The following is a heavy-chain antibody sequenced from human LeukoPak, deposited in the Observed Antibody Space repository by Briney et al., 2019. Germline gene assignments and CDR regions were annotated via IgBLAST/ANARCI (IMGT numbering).Heavy chain of an antibody. D-gene: IGHD3-3*01. CDR3: ARPSNYDSPTYYFDY. Sequence: ASVKVSCKASGYTFTSYGISWVRQAPGQGLEWMGGIIPIFGTANYAQKFQGRVTITADESTSTAYMELSSLRSEDTAVYYCARPSNYDSPTYYFDYWGQGTLVTVSS. V-gene: IGHV1-69*13. J-gene: IGHJ4*02. CDR2: IIPIFGTA. CDR1: GYTFTSYG.